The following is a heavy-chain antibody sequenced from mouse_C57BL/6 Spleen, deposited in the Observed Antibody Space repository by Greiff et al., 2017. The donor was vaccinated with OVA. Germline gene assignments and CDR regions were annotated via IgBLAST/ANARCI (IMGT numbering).Heavy chain of an antibody. V-gene: IGHV1-53*01. CDR3: ARKDYYGSSAPYYFDY. J-gene: IGHJ2*01. CDR2: INPSNGGT. D-gene: IGHD1-1*01. CDR1: GYTFTSYW. Sequence: QVQLQQPGTELVKPGASVKLSCKASGYTFTSYWMHWVKQRPGQGLEWIGNINPSNGGTNYNEKFKSKATLTVDKSSSTAYMQLSSLTSEDSAVYYCARKDYYGSSAPYYFDYWGQGTTLTVSS.